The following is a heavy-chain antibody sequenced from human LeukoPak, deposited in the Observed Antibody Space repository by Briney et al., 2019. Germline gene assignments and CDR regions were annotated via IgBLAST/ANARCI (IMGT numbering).Heavy chain of an antibody. CDR2: INHSGST. CDR1: GGSFSGYY. D-gene: IGHD5-18*01. CDR3: ARGRGQLWLRSGAFGY. Sequence: PSETLSLTCAVYGGSFSGYYWSWIRQPPGKGLEWIGEINHSGSTNYNPSLKSRVTISVDTSKNQFSLKLSSVTAADTAVYYCARGRGQLWLRSGAFGYWGQGTLVTVSS. V-gene: IGHV4-34*01. J-gene: IGHJ4*02.